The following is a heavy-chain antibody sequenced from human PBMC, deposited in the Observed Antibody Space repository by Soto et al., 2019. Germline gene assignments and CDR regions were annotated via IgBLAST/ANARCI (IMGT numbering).Heavy chain of an antibody. V-gene: IGHV3-23*01. CDR2: ISGSGGST. J-gene: IGHJ4*02. D-gene: IGHD2-2*01. CDR1: GFTFSSYA. CDR3: AKPRPRIVVVPAANFDY. Sequence: EVQLLESGGGLVQPGGSLRLSCAASGFTFSSYAMSWVRQAPGKGLEWVSAISGSGGSTYYADSVKGRFTISRDNSKNTLYLQMNSLRAEDTAVYYCAKPRPRIVVVPAANFDYWGQGTLVTVSS.